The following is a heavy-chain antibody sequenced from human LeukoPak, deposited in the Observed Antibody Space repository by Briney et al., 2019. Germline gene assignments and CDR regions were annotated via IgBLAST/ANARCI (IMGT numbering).Heavy chain of an antibody. CDR2: IWYDGNNK. Sequence: GRSLRLSCAASGFTFSGYGMHWVRQAPDKGLEWVAVIWYDGNNKYYADSVKGRSTISRDNSKNTLYLQMNSLRAEDTAVYYCAKDWGYTTMVSYYFDYWGQGALVTVSS. CDR3: AKDWGYTTMVSYYFDY. J-gene: IGHJ4*02. D-gene: IGHD5-18*01. V-gene: IGHV3-33*06. CDR1: GFTFSGYG.